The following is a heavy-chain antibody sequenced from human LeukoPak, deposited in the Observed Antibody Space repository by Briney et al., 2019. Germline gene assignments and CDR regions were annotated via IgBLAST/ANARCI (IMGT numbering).Heavy chain of an antibody. CDR2: ISGSSDAI. Sequence: GGSLRLSCAASGFIFSTYSMSWVRQAPRKGLEWVSYISGSSDAIYYADSVKGRFTISRDNAKNSLYLQMNSLRDEDTAVYYCARYFGDPQGMDVWGQGTTVTVSS. CDR1: GFIFSTYS. J-gene: IGHJ6*02. CDR3: ARYFGDPQGMDV. D-gene: IGHD3-10*01. V-gene: IGHV3-48*02.